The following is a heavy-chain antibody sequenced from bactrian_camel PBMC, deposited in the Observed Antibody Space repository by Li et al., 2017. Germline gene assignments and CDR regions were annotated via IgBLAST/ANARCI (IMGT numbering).Heavy chain of an antibody. Sequence: QLVESGGGLVQPGGSLRLSCAASRDDVIRDCITWFFQAPGKKREWVASINKGSTNAVYVDSVKGRFTISRDNDKSMVYLQMNSLKPEDTAVYYCVRGEYGGHWYPVSHNYWGQGTQVTVS. V-gene: IGHV3S25*01. CDR3: VRGEYGGHWYPVSHNY. CDR2: INKGSTNA. CDR1: RDDVIRDC. J-gene: IGHJ4*01. D-gene: IGHD6*01.